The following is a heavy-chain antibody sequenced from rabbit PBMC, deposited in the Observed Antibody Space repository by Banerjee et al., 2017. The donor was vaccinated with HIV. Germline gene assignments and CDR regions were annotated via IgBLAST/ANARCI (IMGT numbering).Heavy chain of an antibody. V-gene: IGHV1S45*01. CDR2: IYTGSDST. CDR3: ARSRAGADYAYYGMDL. CDR1: GFSFSSGYC. J-gene: IGHJ6*01. Sequence: QQQLEESGGGLVKPGGTLTLTCTTSGFSFSSGYCMCWVRQAPGKGLEWIGCIYTGSDSTYYASWAKGRFTISKTSSTTVTLQMTSLTAADTATYFCARSRAGADYAYYGMDLWGPGTLVTVS. D-gene: IGHD2-1*01.